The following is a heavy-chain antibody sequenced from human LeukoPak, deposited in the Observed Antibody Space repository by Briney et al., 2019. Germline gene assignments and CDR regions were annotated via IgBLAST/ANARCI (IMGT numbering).Heavy chain of an antibody. Sequence: SETLSLTCTVSGGSISSGGYYWSWIRQHPGKGLEWIGYIYYSGSTYYNPSLKSRVTISVDTSKNQFSLKLSSVTAADTAVYYCARERPDYGFDYWGQGTLVTVSS. D-gene: IGHD4-17*01. V-gene: IGHV4-31*03. CDR3: ARERPDYGFDY. J-gene: IGHJ4*02. CDR1: GGSISSGGYY. CDR2: IYYSGST.